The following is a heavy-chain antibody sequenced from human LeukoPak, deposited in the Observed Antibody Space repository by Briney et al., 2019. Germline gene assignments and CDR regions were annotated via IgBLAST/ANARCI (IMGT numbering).Heavy chain of an antibody. Sequence: GGSLRLSCAASGFTFSSYGMHWVRQAPGKGLEWVAVISYDGSNKYYADSVKGRFTISRGNAKNSLYLQMNSLRAEDTAVYYCARDARGGYTYGGLDQWGQGTLVTVSS. D-gene: IGHD5-18*01. CDR3: ARDARGGYTYGGLDQ. V-gene: IGHV3-30*03. CDR1: GFTFSSYG. CDR2: ISYDGSNK. J-gene: IGHJ4*02.